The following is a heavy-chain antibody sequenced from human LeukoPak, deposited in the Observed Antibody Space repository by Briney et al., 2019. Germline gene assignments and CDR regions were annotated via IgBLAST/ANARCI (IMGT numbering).Heavy chain of an antibody. CDR2: ISYDGSNK. CDR1: GFTFSSYA. Sequence: GGSLRLSCAASGFTFSSYAIHWVRQAPGKGLEWVAVISYDGSNKYYADSVKGRFTISRDNSKNTLYLQMNSLRAEDTAVYYCARESLDYWGQGTLVTVSS. J-gene: IGHJ4*02. CDR3: ARESLDY. V-gene: IGHV3-30*04.